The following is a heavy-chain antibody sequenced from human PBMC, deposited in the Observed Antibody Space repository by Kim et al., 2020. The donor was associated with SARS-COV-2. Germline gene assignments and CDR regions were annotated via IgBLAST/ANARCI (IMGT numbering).Heavy chain of an antibody. Sequence: GGSLRLSCAASGFTVNNNYMSWVRQAPGKGLEWVSVIYSGGSTYSADSLKGGFTISRDNSKNTLYLQMKSLRAEDTAVYYCASDGVDFWRGFVKNCYYYYYGMDVWGQGTTVTVSS. CDR3: ASDGVDFWRGFVKNCYYYYYGMDV. CDR2: IYSGGST. D-gene: IGHD3-3*01. J-gene: IGHJ6*02. CDR1: GFTVNNNY. V-gene: IGHV3-66*01.